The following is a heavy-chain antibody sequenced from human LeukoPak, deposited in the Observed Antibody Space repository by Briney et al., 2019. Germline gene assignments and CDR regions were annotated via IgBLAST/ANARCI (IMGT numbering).Heavy chain of an antibody. CDR2: ISGSGGST. Sequence: GGSLRLSCAASGFTFVSYAMTWVRQAPGKGLEWVSAISGSGGSTYYADSLKGRFTISRDNSKNTLYLQMNSLRADDTAVYYCAKDWPSEWQQLPDYDAFDIWGQGTMVTVSS. V-gene: IGHV3-23*01. D-gene: IGHD6-13*01. J-gene: IGHJ3*02. CDR3: AKDWPSEWQQLPDYDAFDI. CDR1: GFTFVSYA.